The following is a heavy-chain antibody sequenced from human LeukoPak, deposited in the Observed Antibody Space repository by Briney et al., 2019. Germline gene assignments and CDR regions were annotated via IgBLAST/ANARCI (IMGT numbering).Heavy chain of an antibody. V-gene: IGHV3-33*06. D-gene: IGHD2-2*03. J-gene: IGHJ5*02. CDR2: IWYDESSK. Sequence: GGSLRLSCAVSGFSFSTYGMHWVRQAPGKGLEWVAVIWYDESSKYFADSVKGRFTISRDNSKDTLYLQMNSLRVEDTAVYYCAKDGGGYCSSTSCSGSWFDPWGQGTLVTVSS. CDR3: AKDGGGYCSSTSCSGSWFDP. CDR1: GFSFSTYG.